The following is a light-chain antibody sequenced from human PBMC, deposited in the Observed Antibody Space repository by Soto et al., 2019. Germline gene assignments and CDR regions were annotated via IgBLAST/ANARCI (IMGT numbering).Light chain of an antibody. Sequence: QSVLTQPPSVSGAPGQRVTISCTGSSSNIGAGYDVHWYQQLPGTAPKLLIYANSNRPSGVPDRFSGSKSGTSASLAITGLQADDEADYSCQSYDSSLTLRVFGTGTKVTVL. CDR1: SSNIGAGYD. J-gene: IGLJ1*01. CDR3: QSYDSSLTLRV. V-gene: IGLV1-40*01. CDR2: ANS.